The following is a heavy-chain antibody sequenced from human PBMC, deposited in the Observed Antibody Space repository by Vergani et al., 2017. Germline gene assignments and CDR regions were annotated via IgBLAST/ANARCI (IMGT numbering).Heavy chain of an antibody. Sequence: EVQLLESGGGLVQPGGSLRLSCEASGFSFPGYAMSWVRQAPGKGLEWVSSVSGSSATPYYADSVKGRFIISRDNSKNTLHLQMNSLRADDTAVYYCTKGSRGYTGYFFDYWGQGGLAAVSS. D-gene: IGHD5-12*01. CDR2: VSGSSATP. CDR3: TKGSRGYTGYFFDY. V-gene: IGHV3-23*01. J-gene: IGHJ4*02. CDR1: GFSFPGYA.